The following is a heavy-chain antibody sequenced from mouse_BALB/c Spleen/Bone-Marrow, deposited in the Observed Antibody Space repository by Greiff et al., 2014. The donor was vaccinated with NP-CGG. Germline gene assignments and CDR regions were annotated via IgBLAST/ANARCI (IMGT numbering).Heavy chain of an antibody. V-gene: IGHV1S81*02. CDR1: GYTFTSYY. CDR2: INPSNGGT. CDR3: TRYGNYYFDY. Sequence: VQLQQSGAEQVKPGASVKLSCKASGYTFTSYYMYWVKQRPGQGLEWIGEINPSNGGTNFNEKFKSKATLTVDKSSSTAYMQLSSLTSEDSAVYYCTRYGNYYFDYWGQGTTLTVSS. J-gene: IGHJ2*01. D-gene: IGHD2-1*01.